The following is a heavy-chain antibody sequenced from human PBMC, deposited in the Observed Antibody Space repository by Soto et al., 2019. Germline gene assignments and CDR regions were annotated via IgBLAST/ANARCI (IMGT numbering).Heavy chain of an antibody. D-gene: IGHD4-17*01. Sequence: GGSLRLSCAASGFTFSSYGMHWVRQAPGKGLEWVAVISYDGSNKYYADSVKGRFTISRDNSKNTLYLQMNSLRAEDTAVYYCAKETDDYLTSHRNYYYGMDVWGQGTTVTVSS. CDR1: GFTFSSYG. CDR3: AKETDDYLTSHRNYYYGMDV. CDR2: ISYDGSNK. J-gene: IGHJ6*02. V-gene: IGHV3-30*18.